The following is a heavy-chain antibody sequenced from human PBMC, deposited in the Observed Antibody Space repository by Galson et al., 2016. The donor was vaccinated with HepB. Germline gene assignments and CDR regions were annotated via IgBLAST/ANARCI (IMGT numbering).Heavy chain of an antibody. CDR3: ARVRHLFGVVSDAFDI. J-gene: IGHJ3*02. CDR1: GYTFTTYA. D-gene: IGHD3-3*01. CDR2: INAGNGNT. Sequence: SVKVSCKASGYTFTTYAMHWVRQAPGQRLEWMGWINAGNGNTKSSQKFQGRVTITRDTSASTAYMELSSLRSEDTAVYYCARVRHLFGVVSDAFDIWGQGTTVTVSS. V-gene: IGHV1-3*01.